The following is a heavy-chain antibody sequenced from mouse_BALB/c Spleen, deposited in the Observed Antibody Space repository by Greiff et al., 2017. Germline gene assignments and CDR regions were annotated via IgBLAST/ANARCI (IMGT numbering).Heavy chain of an antibody. V-gene: IGHV2-9*02. Sequence: VQRVESGPGLVAPSQSLSITCTVSGFSLTSYGVHWVRQPPGKGLEWLGVIWAGGSTNYNSALMSRLSTSKDNSKSQVFLKMNSLQTDDTAMYYCARDDYDGFAYWGQGTLVTVSA. D-gene: IGHD2-4*01. CDR2: IWAGGST. J-gene: IGHJ3*01. CDR1: GFSLTSYG. CDR3: ARDDYDGFAY.